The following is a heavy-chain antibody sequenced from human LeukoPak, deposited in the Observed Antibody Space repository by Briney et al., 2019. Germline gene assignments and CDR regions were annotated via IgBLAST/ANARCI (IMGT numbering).Heavy chain of an antibody. J-gene: IGHJ3*02. V-gene: IGHV3-66*01. D-gene: IGHD4-11*01. CDR3: ARVTTDAFDI. CDR2: IYSGGTT. CDR1: GFTVSSNC. Sequence: GGSLRLSCAVSGFTVSSNCVSWVRQAPGKGLEWVSIIYSGGTTYYADSVKGRFTISRDNSKNTVYLQMNSLRAEDTAVFYCARVTTDAFDIWGPGTMVTVSS.